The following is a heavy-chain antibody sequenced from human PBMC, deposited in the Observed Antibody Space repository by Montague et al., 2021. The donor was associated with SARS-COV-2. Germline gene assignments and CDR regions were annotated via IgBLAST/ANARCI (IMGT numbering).Heavy chain of an antibody. D-gene: IGHD5-12*01. Sequence: SETLSLTCTVSGGSISSSSYYWGWIRQPPGKGLEWIGSIYYSGSTYYNPSLKSRVTISVDTSKNQFSLKLSSVTAADTAVYYCARRGDSSCDYHLPVDYWGQGTLVTVSS. V-gene: IGHV4-39*01. CDR1: GGSISSSSYY. CDR2: IYYSGST. J-gene: IGHJ4*02. CDR3: ARRGDSSCDYHLPVDY.